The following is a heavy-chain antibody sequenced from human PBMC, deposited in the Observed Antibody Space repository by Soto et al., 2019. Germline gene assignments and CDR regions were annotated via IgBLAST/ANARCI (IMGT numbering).Heavy chain of an antibody. J-gene: IGHJ4*02. Sequence: GASVKVSCKTSGYTLPSYGISWVRQAPGQRLEWMGWISAYSGKTNYAQKLQGRLTMTTDTSTSTAYMELRSLRSDDTALYYCARDNSGDFWSGYSHYYFDYWGQGTLVTVSS. CDR1: GYTLPSYG. CDR3: ARDNSGDFWSGYSHYYFDY. V-gene: IGHV1-18*01. D-gene: IGHD3-3*01. CDR2: ISAYSGKT.